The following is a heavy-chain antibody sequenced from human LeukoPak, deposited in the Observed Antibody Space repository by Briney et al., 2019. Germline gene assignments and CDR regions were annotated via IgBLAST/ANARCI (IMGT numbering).Heavy chain of an antibody. J-gene: IGHJ4*02. Sequence: GGSLILSCAASGFTFSSYAMSWVRQAPGKGLEWVSAISGSGGSTYYADSVKGRFTISRDNSKNTLYLQMNSLRAEDTAVYYCAKRGLRYFDWLPDYWGQGTLVTVSS. CDR1: GFTFSSYA. V-gene: IGHV3-23*01. D-gene: IGHD3-9*01. CDR2: ISGSGGST. CDR3: AKRGLRYFDWLPDY.